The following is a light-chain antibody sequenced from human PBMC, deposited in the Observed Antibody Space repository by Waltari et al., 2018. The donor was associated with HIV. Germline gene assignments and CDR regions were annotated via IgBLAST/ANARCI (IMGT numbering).Light chain of an antibody. CDR1: SRDVGGYNY. V-gene: IGLV2-14*03. CDR3: NSYTTSSTLHVV. CDR2: DVS. Sequence: VSGSPGQSITISCTATSRDVGGYNYVSLYQHHPGKAPKLMIYDVSNRPSGVSNRFSGSKSGNTASLTISGLQAEDEADYYCNSYTTSSTLHVVFGGGTKLTVL. J-gene: IGLJ2*01.